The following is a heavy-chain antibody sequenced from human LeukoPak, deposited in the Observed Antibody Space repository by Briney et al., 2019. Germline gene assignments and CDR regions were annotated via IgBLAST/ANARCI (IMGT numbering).Heavy chain of an antibody. J-gene: IGHJ4*02. D-gene: IGHD3-22*01. CDR2: IYHSGST. CDR3: ARESGPYYYDSSGYYLGSNDY. Sequence: SETLSLTCTVSGGSISSSSYYWGWIRQPPGKGLEWIGSIYHSGSTYYNPSLKSRVTISVDTSKNQFSLKLSSVTAADTAVYYCARESGPYYYDSSGYYLGSNDYWGQGTLVTVSS. CDR1: GGSISSSSYY. V-gene: IGHV4-39*07.